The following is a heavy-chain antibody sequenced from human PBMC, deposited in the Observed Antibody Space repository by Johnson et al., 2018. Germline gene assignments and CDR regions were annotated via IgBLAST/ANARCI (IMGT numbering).Heavy chain of an antibody. CDR3: ARDFGFDTFDI. CDR2: ISGNTDTI. J-gene: IGHJ3*02. Sequence: VQLVECGGGLLQPGGSRRLPCAASRFTFSGYSMNWVRQAPGKGLEWVSYISGNTDTIYYAESVKGRFTVSRNNAKNSLYLQINSLRAEDSAVYYCARDFGFDTFDIWGQGTVVTVSS. D-gene: IGHD3-16*01. CDR1: RFTFSGYS. V-gene: IGHV3-48*01.